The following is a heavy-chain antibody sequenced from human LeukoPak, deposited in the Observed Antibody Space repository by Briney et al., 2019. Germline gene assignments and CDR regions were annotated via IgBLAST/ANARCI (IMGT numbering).Heavy chain of an antibody. Sequence: PGGFLRLSCAASGFTFSSYAMHWVRQAPGKGLEWVAVISYDGSNKYYADSVKGRFTISRDNSKNTLYLQMNSLRAEDTAVYYCARRDAEYQLPPYGMDVWGKGTTVTVSS. CDR2: ISYDGSNK. V-gene: IGHV3-30*04. CDR1: GFTFSSYA. CDR3: ARRDAEYQLPPYGMDV. J-gene: IGHJ6*04. D-gene: IGHD2-2*01.